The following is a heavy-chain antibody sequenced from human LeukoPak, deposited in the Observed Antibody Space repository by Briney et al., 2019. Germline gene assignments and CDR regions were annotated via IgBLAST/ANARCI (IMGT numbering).Heavy chain of an antibody. Sequence: PGGSLRLSCAASGFTFSSYGMHWVRQAPGKGLEWVAVIWYDGSNKYYADSVKGRFTISRDNSKNTLYLQMNSLRAEDTAVYYCARGGGYNYEGLDYWGQGTLVTASS. V-gene: IGHV3-33*01. D-gene: IGHD5-24*01. J-gene: IGHJ4*02. CDR1: GFTFSSYG. CDR2: IWYDGSNK. CDR3: ARGGGYNYEGLDY.